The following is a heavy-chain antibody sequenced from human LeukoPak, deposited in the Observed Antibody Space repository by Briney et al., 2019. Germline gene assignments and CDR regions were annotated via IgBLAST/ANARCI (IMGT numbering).Heavy chain of an antibody. J-gene: IGHJ4*02. V-gene: IGHV3-21*01. D-gene: IGHD2-8*01. CDR2: ITSSSSYI. Sequence: GGALRLSRAASGFTFSSYSMNRGRPAPGKGLEWVSSITSSSSYIYYADSVKGRFTISRDNAKNSLYLQMNSLRAEDTAVYYCARAGNANGYWGQGTLVTVSS. CDR1: GFTFSSYS. CDR3: ARAGNANGY.